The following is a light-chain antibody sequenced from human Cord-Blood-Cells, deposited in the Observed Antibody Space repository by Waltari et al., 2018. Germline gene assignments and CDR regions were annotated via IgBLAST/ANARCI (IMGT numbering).Light chain of an antibody. J-gene: IGLJ1*01. CDR2: DVS. Sequence: QSALTQPRSVSGSPGQSVTISCTGTSSDVGGYNYVSWYQQHPGKAPKLMIYDVSKRPSGVPDRFSGSKSGNTASLTISGLHAEDEADYYCCSDAGSYTYVFGTGTKVTVL. CDR1: SSDVGGYNY. CDR3: CSDAGSYTYV. V-gene: IGLV2-11*01.